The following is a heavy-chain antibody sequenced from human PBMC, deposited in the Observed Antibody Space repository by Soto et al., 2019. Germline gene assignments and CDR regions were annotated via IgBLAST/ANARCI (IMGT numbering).Heavy chain of an antibody. J-gene: IGHJ6*02. CDR1: GFTFSSYG. CDR3: AKDITIFGVVVRYYYGMDV. D-gene: IGHD3-3*01. CDR2: ISYDGSNK. V-gene: IGHV3-30*18. Sequence: PGGTLRLSCAASGFTFSSYGMHWVRQAPGKGLEWVAVISYDGSNKYYADSVKGQFTISRDNSKNTLYLQMNSLRAEDTAVYYCAKDITIFGVVVRYYYGMDVWGQGTTVTVSS.